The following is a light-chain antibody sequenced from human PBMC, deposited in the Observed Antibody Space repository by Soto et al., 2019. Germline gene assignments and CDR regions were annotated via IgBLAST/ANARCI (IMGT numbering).Light chain of an antibody. V-gene: IGKV1-5*03. CDR1: QTISSW. CDR3: QQYFNSPYMYT. J-gene: IGKJ5*01. Sequence: DIQMTQSPSTLSGSVGDRVTITCRASQTISSWLAWYQQKPGKAPKLLIYKASTLKSGVPSRFSGSGSGTDFTLTISKVEPEDVAVYYCQQYFNSPYMYTFGQGTRLEIK. CDR2: KAS.